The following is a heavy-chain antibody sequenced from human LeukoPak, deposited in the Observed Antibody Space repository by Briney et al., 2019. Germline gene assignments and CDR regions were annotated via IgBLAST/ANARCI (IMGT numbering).Heavy chain of an antibody. CDR3: ARGGAVTTQIYYYYYGMDV. J-gene: IGHJ6*02. Sequence: SVKVSCKASGGTFTSYAISWVRQAPGQGLEWMGGIIPIFGTANYAQKFQGRVTITADESTSTAYTELSSLRSEDTAVYYCARGGAVTTQIYYYYYGMDVWGQGTTVTVSS. CDR1: GGTFTSYA. V-gene: IGHV1-69*13. CDR2: IIPIFGTA. D-gene: IGHD4-11*01.